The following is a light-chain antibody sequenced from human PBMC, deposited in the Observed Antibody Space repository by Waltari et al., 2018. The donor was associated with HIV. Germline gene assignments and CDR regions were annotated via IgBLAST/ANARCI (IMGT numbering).Light chain of an antibody. Sequence: DIQMTQSPSTLSASIGDRVTITCRASQSISVWLDWYHQKPGKAPKLLIYEASNLESGVPSRFSGTGSGTEFTLTISSLQPDDSATFYCQQYDSFPWTFGQGTKVGIK. J-gene: IGKJ1*01. CDR3: QQYDSFPWT. CDR2: EAS. V-gene: IGKV1-5*03. CDR1: QSISVW.